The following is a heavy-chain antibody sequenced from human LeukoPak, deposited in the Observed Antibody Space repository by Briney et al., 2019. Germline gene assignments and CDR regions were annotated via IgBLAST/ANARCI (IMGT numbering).Heavy chain of an antibody. V-gene: IGHV4-59*01. CDR2: IYYSGST. CDR3: AREPCGGDCYSGYFDY. J-gene: IGHJ4*02. Sequence: VKPSETLSLTCTVSGGSISSYYWSWIRQPPGKGLEWIGYIYYSGSTNYNPSLKSRVTISVGTSKNQFSLKLSSVTAADTAVYYCAREPCGGDCYSGYFDYWGQGTLATVSS. CDR1: GGSISSYY. D-gene: IGHD2-21*02.